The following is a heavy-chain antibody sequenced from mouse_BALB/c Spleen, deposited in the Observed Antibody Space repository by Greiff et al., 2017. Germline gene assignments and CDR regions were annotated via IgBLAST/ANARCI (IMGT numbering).Heavy chain of an antibody. D-gene: IGHD1-2*01. V-gene: IGHV1-18*01. Sequence: VQLQQSGPELVKPGASVKIPCKASGYTFTDYNMDWVKQSHGKSLEWIGDINPNNGGTIYNQKFKGKATLTVDKSSSTAYMELRSLTSEDTAVYYCARGSLLRPYWYFDVWGAGTTVTVSS. CDR1: GYTFTDYN. CDR2: INPNNGGT. J-gene: IGHJ1*01. CDR3: ARGSLLRPYWYFDV.